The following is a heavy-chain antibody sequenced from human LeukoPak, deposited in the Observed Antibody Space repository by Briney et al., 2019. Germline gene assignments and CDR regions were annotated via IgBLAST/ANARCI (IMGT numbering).Heavy chain of an antibody. V-gene: IGHV3-7*03. CDR2: INQDGSVI. CDR3: ARGENYYDSSGYWANYFDY. D-gene: IGHD3-22*01. J-gene: IGHJ4*02. Sequence: GGSLRLSCAASGLSFSDSWMSWVRQVPGKGLEWVADINQDGSVIYYVDSVRGRFTVSRDNAESSLYLQMNSLRAEDTAVYYCARGENYYDSSGYWANYFDYWGQGTLVTVSS. CDR1: GLSFSDSW.